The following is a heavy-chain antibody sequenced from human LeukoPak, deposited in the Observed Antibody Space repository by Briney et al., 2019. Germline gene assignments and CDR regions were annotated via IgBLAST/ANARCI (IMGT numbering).Heavy chain of an antibody. Sequence: PGGSLRLSCAGSGFTFSDYPMTWVRQAPGKGLEWVSYISSSGSTIYYADSVKGRFTISRDNAKNSLYLQMNSLRAEDTAVYYCARSEERLPASDYWGQGTLITVSS. CDR3: ARSEERLPASDY. CDR1: GFTFSDYP. D-gene: IGHD3-3*01. V-gene: IGHV3-11*04. CDR2: ISSSGSTI. J-gene: IGHJ4*02.